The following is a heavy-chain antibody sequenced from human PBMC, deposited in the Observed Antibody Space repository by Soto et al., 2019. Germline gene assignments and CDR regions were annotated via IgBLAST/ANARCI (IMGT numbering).Heavy chain of an antibody. CDR2: ISYDGSNK. J-gene: IGHJ4*02. D-gene: IGHD3-22*01. CDR1: GFTFSSYG. V-gene: IGHV3-30*18. Sequence: QVQLVESGGGVVQPGRSLRLSCAASGFTFSSYGMHWVRQAPGKGLEWVAVISYDGSNKYYADSVKGRFTISRDNSKNTLYLQMNSLRAEDTAVYYCSKDPGGITMIGVWGQGTLVTVSS. CDR3: SKDPGGITMIGV.